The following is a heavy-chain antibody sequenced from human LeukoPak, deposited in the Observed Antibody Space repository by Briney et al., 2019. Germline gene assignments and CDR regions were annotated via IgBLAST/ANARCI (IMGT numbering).Heavy chain of an antibody. V-gene: IGHV3-33*01. CDR3: ARDRLHYGALDY. D-gene: IGHD4-17*01. J-gene: IGHJ4*02. CDR1: GFTFSSYG. CDR2: IWYDGSNK. Sequence: GRSLRLSCAASGFTFSSYGMHWVRQAPGKGLEWVAVIWYDGSNKYYADSVKGRFTISRDNSKNTLYLQMNSLRAEDTAVYYCARDRLHYGALDYWGQGTLVTVSS.